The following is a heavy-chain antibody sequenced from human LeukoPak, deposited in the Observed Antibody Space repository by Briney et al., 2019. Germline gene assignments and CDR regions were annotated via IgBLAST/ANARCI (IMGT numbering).Heavy chain of an antibody. CDR3: ARGATRYYYDSSGYYYFDY. CDR1: GFTFSDHY. D-gene: IGHD3-22*01. Sequence: GGSLRLSCAASGFTFSDHYMDWVRQAPGKGLEWVGRTRNKANSYTTEYAASVKGRFTISRDDPKNSLYLQMNSLKTEDTAVYYCARGATRYYYDSSGYYYFDYWGQGTLVTVSS. J-gene: IGHJ4*02. CDR2: TRNKANSYTT. V-gene: IGHV3-72*01.